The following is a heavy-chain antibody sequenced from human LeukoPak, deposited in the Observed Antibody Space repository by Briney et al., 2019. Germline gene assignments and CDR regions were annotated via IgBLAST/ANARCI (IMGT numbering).Heavy chain of an antibody. Sequence: WGSLRLSCAASGFTFSSYAMSWVRQAPGKGLEWVSAISGSGGSTYYADSVKGRFTISRDNSKNTLYLQMNSLRAEDTAVYYCAKSLYSSSWYGDYYYYGMDVWGQGTTVTVSS. J-gene: IGHJ6*02. CDR2: ISGSGGST. V-gene: IGHV3-23*01. D-gene: IGHD6-13*01. CDR3: AKSLYSSSWYGDYYYYGMDV. CDR1: GFTFSSYA.